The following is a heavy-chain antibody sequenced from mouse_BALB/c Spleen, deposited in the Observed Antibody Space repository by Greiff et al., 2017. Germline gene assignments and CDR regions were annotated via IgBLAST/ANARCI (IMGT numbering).Heavy chain of an antibody. J-gene: IGHJ1*01. CDR1: GFAFSSYD. D-gene: IGHD1-1*02. CDR3: ARHGGSWYFDV. Sequence: EVKLMESGGGLVKPGGSLKLSCAASGFAFSSYDMSWVRQTPEKRLEWVAYISSGGGSTYYPDTVKGRFTISRDNAKNTLYLQMSSLKSEDTAMYYCARHGGSWYFDVWGAGTTVTVSS. V-gene: IGHV5-12-1*01. CDR2: ISSGGGST.